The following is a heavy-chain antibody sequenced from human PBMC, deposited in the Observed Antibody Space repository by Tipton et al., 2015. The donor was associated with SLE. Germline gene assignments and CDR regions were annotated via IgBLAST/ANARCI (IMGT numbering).Heavy chain of an antibody. J-gene: IGHJ5*02. CDR3: VATTNDP. CDR1: GFTFSNYG. CDR2: IKEDGSEK. D-gene: IGHD5-12*01. Sequence: SLRLSCAASGFTFSNYGTHWVRQAPGKGLEWVANIKEDGSEKYYEDSVKGRFTISRDNAKNSLYLQMKSLRAEDTGVYYCVATTNDPWGQGTLVTVSS. V-gene: IGHV3-7*01.